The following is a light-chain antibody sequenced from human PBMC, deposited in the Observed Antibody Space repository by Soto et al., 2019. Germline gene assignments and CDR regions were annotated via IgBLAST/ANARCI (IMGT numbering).Light chain of an antibody. CDR2: EVN. J-gene: IGLJ3*02. V-gene: IGLV2-14*01. CDR3: ISYTSSSTWV. CDR1: SSDVAAYKS. Sequence: QSALTQPASVSGSPGQSITISCIGISSDVAAYKSVSWYQHHAGKAPKLMLYEVNNRPSGVSSRFSGSKSGNTASLTISGLQAEDEADYYCISYTSSSTWVFGGGTKLTVL.